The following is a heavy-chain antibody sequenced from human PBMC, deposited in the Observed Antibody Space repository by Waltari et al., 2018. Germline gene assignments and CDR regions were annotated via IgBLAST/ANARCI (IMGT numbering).Heavy chain of an antibody. CDR1: GYTFPVYY. CDR3: ARDQRSRDGYNGVDY. J-gene: IGHJ4*02. D-gene: IGHD2-8*01. V-gene: IGHV1-2*02. Sequence: HVPLVHSGAEVETPGASVKVSCKASGYTFPVYYLHCVRRPPGQGLEWMGWINPNSGGTNYAQKFQGRVTMTRDTSISTAYMELSRLRSDDTAVYYCARDQRSRDGYNGVDYWGQGTLVTVSS. CDR2: INPNSGGT.